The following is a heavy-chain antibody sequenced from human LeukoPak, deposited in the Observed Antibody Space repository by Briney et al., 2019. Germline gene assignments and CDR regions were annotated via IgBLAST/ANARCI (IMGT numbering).Heavy chain of an antibody. D-gene: IGHD3-10*01. CDR1: GFTFSSYS. J-gene: IGHJ5*02. V-gene: IGHV3-21*01. CDR3: ARVTFYYASEFDP. CDR2: ISSSSDYI. Sequence: GGSLRLSCAASGFTFSSYSMNWVRQAPGKGLEWVSSISSSSDYIYYADSMKGRFTISRDNAKNSLYLQMNSLRAEDTAVYYCARVTFYYASEFDPWGQGTLVTVSS.